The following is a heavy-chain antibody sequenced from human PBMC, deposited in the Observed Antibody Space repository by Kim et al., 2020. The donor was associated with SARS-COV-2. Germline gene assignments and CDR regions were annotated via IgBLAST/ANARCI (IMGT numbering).Heavy chain of an antibody. J-gene: IGHJ5*02. Sequence: GGSLRLSCAASGFTFSSYAMSWVRQAPGKGLEWVSAISGSGGSTYYADSVKGRFTISRDNSKNTLYLQMNSLRAEDTAVYYCAKDLDMIVVPNLFRFDPWGQGTLVTVSS. CDR3: AKDLDMIVVPNLFRFDP. CDR1: GFTFSSYA. D-gene: IGHD3-22*01. V-gene: IGHV3-23*01. CDR2: ISGSGGST.